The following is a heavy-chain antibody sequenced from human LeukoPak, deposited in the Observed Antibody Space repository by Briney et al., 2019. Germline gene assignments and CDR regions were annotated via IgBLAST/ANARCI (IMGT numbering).Heavy chain of an antibody. Sequence: GTSLRLSCAASGFTFSSYAMHWVRQAPGKGLEWVAVISYDGSNKYYADSVKGRFTISRDNSKNTLYLQMNSLRAEDTAVYYCARDRVATILDYYYGMDVWGQGTTVTVSS. CDR2: ISYDGSNK. CDR3: ARDRVATILDYYYGMDV. V-gene: IGHV3-30*04. J-gene: IGHJ6*02. D-gene: IGHD5-12*01. CDR1: GFTFSSYA.